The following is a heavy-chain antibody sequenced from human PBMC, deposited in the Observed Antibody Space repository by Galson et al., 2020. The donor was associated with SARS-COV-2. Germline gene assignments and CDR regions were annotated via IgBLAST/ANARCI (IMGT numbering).Heavy chain of an antibody. J-gene: IGHJ4*02. V-gene: IGHV5-51*01. CDR1: GYSFTTYW. CDR3: ARIPSWGSGSYSDF. Sequence: GESLKISCKGSGYSFTTYWIGWVRQMPGKGLEWMGIIYPRDSDTRYSPSFQGQVTISVDKSISTAYLQWSSLKASDTATYYCARIPSWGSGSYSDFWGQGTLVTVSS. CDR2: IYPRDSDT. D-gene: IGHD3-10*01.